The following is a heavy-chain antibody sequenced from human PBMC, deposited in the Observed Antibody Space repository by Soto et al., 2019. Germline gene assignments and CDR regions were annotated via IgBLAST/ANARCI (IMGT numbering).Heavy chain of an antibody. V-gene: IGHV1-69*06. Sequence: QVQLVQSGSEVKRPGSSVKVSCKASGGDFRYYALTWVRQAPGQGLEWMGGFIPMSGTPKYAQKFQGRVTIPADTSTTTAYMELTSLRYDDTAVYYCASAYGTSWYGDYWGQGTLVTVS. D-gene: IGHD6-13*01. CDR3: ASAYGTSWYGDY. CDR2: FIPMSGTP. CDR1: GGDFRYYA. J-gene: IGHJ4*02.